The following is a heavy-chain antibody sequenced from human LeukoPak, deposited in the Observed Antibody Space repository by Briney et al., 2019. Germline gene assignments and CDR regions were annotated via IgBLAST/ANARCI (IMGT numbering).Heavy chain of an antibody. CDR2: IYQSGST. D-gene: IGHD2-15*01. CDR3: ARGGGHGSRLDP. CDR1: GGSISSGGYA. Sequence: SETLSLTCAVSGGSISSGGYAWSWIRQPPGKGLEWIGYIYQSGSTDYNPSLKSRVTISADRSRNQFSLKLSSVTTADTAVYYCARGGGHGSRLDPWGQGTLVTVSS. J-gene: IGHJ5*02. V-gene: IGHV4-30-2*01.